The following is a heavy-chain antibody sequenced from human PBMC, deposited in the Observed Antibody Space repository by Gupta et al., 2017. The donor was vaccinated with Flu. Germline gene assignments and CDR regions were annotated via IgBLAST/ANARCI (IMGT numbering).Heavy chain of an antibody. CDR1: GFRFSDYD. CDR2: GDSNYHRYPT. D-gene: IGHD3-16*01. V-gene: IGHV3-72*01. CDR3: ARDYWGSDED. J-gene: IGHJ4*02. Sequence: EALLVESGGGLVQPGGSLRLSCAASGFRFSDYDMDWVRQTPGMGLEWLGRGDSNYHRYPTEYAASVKDRFTISRDDRENTLYLQMNRLKSEDTAGDFCARDYWGSDEDWGQGTRVTVSS.